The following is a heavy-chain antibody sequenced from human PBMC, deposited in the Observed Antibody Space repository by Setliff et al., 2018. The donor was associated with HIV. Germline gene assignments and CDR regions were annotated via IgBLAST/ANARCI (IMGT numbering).Heavy chain of an antibody. D-gene: IGHD3-22*01. J-gene: IGHJ4*02. CDR2: IYHRGIT. CDR3: ARGTYFDNSGHPFDS. V-gene: IGHV4-4*02. CDR1: GGSISSSNW. Sequence: SETLSLTCAVSGGSISSSNWWSWVRQPPGKGLEWIGEIYHRGITNYNPSLKSRVTISVDPSKNQISLKVSSMTAADTAVYYCARGTYFDNSGHPFDSWGQGTLVTVSS.